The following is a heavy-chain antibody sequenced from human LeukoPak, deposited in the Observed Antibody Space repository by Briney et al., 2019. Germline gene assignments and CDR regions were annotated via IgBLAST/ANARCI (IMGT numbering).Heavy chain of an antibody. Sequence: ASVKVSCKVSGYTLTELSTHWVRQAPGKGLEWMGGFDPEDGETIYAQKFQGGVTMTEDTSTDTAYMELSSLGSEDTAVYYCATDLISNTYYYDSSGYSLGYWGQGTLVTVSS. CDR1: GYTLTELS. D-gene: IGHD3-22*01. CDR2: FDPEDGET. V-gene: IGHV1-24*01. J-gene: IGHJ4*02. CDR3: ATDLISNTYYYDSSGYSLGY.